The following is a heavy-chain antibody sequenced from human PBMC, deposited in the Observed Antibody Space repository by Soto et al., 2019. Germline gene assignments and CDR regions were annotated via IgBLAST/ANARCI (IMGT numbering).Heavy chain of an antibody. CDR2: ISYDGSNK. J-gene: IGHJ5*02. D-gene: IGHD2-21*01. CDR3: SRDDFGFDP. CDR1: GFAFSNYA. Sequence: GGSLRLSCAASGFAFSNYAMHWVRQAPDKGLEWVAIISYDGSNKYYTDSVKGRFTISRDNSKNTLFLQMNSLRAEDTAVYYCSRDDFGFDPWGQGTLVTVSS. V-gene: IGHV3-30*04.